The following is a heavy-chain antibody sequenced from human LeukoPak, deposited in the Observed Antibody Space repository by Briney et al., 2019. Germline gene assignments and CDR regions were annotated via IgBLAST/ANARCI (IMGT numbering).Heavy chain of an antibody. Sequence: PGGSLRLSCAASGFTFSSYWMSWVRQAPGKGLEWVANIKQDGSEKYYADSVKGRFTISRDNAKNSLYLQMNSLRAEDTAVYYCARGKIVGATNFDYWGQGTLVTVSS. CDR2: IKQDGSEK. CDR1: GFTFSSYW. CDR3: ARGKIVGATNFDY. D-gene: IGHD1-26*01. V-gene: IGHV3-7*01. J-gene: IGHJ4*02.